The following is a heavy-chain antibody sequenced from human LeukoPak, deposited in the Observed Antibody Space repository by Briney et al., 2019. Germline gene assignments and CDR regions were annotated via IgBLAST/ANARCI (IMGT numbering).Heavy chain of an antibody. CDR2: ILPGDSDT. CDR1: GYNFNSDW. Sequence: GESLKISCKGSGYNFNSDWIAWVRQMPGKGLEWMGIILPGDSDTRYSPSFQGQVTISADKSISTAYLRWSSLKASDTAMYYCARMTSGWYFDYWGQGTLVTVSS. J-gene: IGHJ4*02. V-gene: IGHV5-51*01. D-gene: IGHD6-19*01. CDR3: ARMTSGWYFDY.